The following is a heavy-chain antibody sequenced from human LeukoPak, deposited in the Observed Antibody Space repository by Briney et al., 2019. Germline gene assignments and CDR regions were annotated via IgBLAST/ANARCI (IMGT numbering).Heavy chain of an antibody. CDR2: ISASGGTT. CDR1: GFTFSNCA. CDR3: AREGSSGYYPY. V-gene: IGHV3-23*01. D-gene: IGHD3-22*01. Sequence: GGSLRLSCAASGFTFSNCAINWVRQVPGKGLEWVSSISASGGTTYYADSVKGRFTISRDNSKNTLYLQMNSLRAEDTAVYYCAREGSSGYYPYWGQGILVTVSS. J-gene: IGHJ4*02.